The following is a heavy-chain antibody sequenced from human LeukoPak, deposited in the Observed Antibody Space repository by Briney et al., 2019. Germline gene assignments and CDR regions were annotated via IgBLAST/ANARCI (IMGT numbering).Heavy chain of an antibody. Sequence: PSETLSLTCTVSGGSISSYYWSWIRQPAGKGLEWIGRISTSGSTNYNPSLKGRVTISVDTSKNQFSLKLSSVTAADTAVYYCARSKRWLQPFDYWGQGTLVTVSS. D-gene: IGHD5-24*01. CDR1: GGSISSYY. J-gene: IGHJ4*02. CDR2: ISTSGST. CDR3: ARSKRWLQPFDY. V-gene: IGHV4-4*07.